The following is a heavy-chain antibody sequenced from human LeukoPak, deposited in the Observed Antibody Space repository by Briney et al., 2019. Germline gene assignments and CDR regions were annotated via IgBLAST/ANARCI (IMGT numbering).Heavy chain of an antibody. J-gene: IGHJ4*01. CDR2: IYHTGST. CDR3: ARSRRDWYFAF. D-gene: IGHD3-9*01. Sequence: SETLSLTCTVSGDSISSDNHYWGWIRQPPGKGLEWIGSIYHTGSTYDSPSLNSRATISVDTSKNQFSLKLTSVTAADTAVYYCARSRRDWYFAFWGQGALVIVSS. CDR1: GDSISSDNHY. V-gene: IGHV4-39*01.